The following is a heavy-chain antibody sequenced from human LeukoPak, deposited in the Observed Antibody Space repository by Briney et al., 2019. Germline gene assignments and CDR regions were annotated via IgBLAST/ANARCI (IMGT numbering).Heavy chain of an antibody. J-gene: IGHJ4*02. CDR1: GFTFSSYT. Sequence: GGSLRLSCAASGFTFSSYTMNWVRQAPGKGLEWVSGISGSSASTYYADSVKGRFTISRDNSKNTLYVQMNSLRAEDTAVYYCAVGSYYFDYWGQGTLVTVSS. CDR3: AVGSYYFDY. CDR2: ISGSSAST. V-gene: IGHV3-23*01. D-gene: IGHD3-10*01.